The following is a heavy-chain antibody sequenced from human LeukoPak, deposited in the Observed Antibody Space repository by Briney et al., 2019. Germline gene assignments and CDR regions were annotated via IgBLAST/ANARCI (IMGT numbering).Heavy chain of an antibody. J-gene: IGHJ4*02. D-gene: IGHD2/OR15-2a*01. CDR2: ISHSGTT. V-gene: IGHV4-4*02. CDR3: TRENRPFCPFAY. Sequence: SETLSLTCGVSGGSIDITNYWSWVRQAPGKGLEWIGEISHSGTTNYNPSLRSRVTMFMDRANNQFSLSLTSVTAADSAVYYCTRENRPFCPFAYWGQGVLVTVSS. CDR1: GGSIDITNY.